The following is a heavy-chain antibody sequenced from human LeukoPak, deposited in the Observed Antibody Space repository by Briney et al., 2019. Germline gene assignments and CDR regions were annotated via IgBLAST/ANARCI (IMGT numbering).Heavy chain of an antibody. D-gene: IGHD5-18*01. Sequence: GGSLRLSCAASGFTFSSYWMNWVRQAPGKGLEWVANIKQDGSEKNYVDFVKGRFTISRDNAKNSLDLQMNSLRAEDTAVYYCARVGDTAMVRDGYKKYYFDYWGQGTLVTVSS. V-gene: IGHV3-7*01. J-gene: IGHJ4*02. CDR1: GFTFSSYW. CDR2: IKQDGSEK. CDR3: ARVGDTAMVRDGYKKYYFDY.